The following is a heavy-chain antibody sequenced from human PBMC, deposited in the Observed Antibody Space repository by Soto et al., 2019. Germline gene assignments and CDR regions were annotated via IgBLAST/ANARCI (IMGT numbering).Heavy chain of an antibody. D-gene: IGHD2-2*01. CDR2: IYYSGTT. CDR3: ARGYCSSSSCYAVGYFDY. Sequence: SETLSLTCAVSGYSISSSNWWGWIRQPPGKGLEWIGYIYYSGTTYYNPSLRSRVTISVDTSKNQFSLKLSSVTAADTAVYYCARGYCSSSSCYAVGYFDYWGQGTLVTVSS. V-gene: IGHV4-28*03. CDR1: GYSISSSNW. J-gene: IGHJ4*02.